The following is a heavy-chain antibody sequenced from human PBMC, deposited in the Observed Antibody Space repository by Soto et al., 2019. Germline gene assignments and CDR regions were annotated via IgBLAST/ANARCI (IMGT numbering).Heavy chain of an antibody. Sequence: SQTLSLTCAISGDSVSSSSVTWNWIRQSPSRGLEWLGRTYYRSKWYNDYAESVKSRITINPDTSKNQFSLHLNSVTPEDAAVYYCVSLIGHSLLAFCGQGSLVPVSS. V-gene: IGHV6-1*01. CDR3: VSLIGHSLLAF. CDR2: TYYRSKWYN. D-gene: IGHD3-3*02. CDR1: GDSVSSSSVT. J-gene: IGHJ1*01.